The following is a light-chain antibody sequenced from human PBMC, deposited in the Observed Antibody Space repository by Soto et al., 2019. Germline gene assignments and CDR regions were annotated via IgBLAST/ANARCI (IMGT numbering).Light chain of an antibody. CDR1: QKINTW. CDR2: EAS. Sequence: IQMTQSPSTLSASVGDRVTITCRASQKINTWVAGYQQRPGKAPQLLIYEASSLEPGVPSRFGGSGSGTDFTLTISSLQPDDFATYYCQQYEIYPLTFGGGTHVE. V-gene: IGKV1-5*03. J-gene: IGKJ4*01. CDR3: QQYEIYPLT.